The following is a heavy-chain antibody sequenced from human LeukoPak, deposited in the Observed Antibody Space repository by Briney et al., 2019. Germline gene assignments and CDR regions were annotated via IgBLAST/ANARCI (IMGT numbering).Heavy chain of an antibody. CDR3: ARVSLSTSGYDDALEI. J-gene: IGHJ3*02. CDR2: IGRHGDT. D-gene: IGHD5-12*01. V-gene: IGHV3-13*04. CDR1: GFTLSNYD. Sequence: PGGSLRLSCAASGFTLSNYDMHWVRQPTGKGLEWVSAIGRHGDTNYAASVKGRFTISREYAKNSLYLQMNSLRVGDTAVYYCARVSLSTSGYDDALEIWGQGTVVTVSS.